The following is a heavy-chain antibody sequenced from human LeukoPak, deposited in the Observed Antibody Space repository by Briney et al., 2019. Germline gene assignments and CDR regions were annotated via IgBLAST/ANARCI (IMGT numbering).Heavy chain of an antibody. CDR1: GFTFSGHS. D-gene: IGHD2-2*01. CDR2: ISGSGGST. V-gene: IGHV3-23*01. CDR3: AKVAGRDIVVVPAARYFDY. J-gene: IGHJ4*02. Sequence: PGGSLRLSCAASGFTFSGHSMNWVRQAPGKGLEWVSAISGSGGSTYYADSVKGRFTISRDNSKNTLYLQMNSLRAEDTAVYYCAKVAGRDIVVVPAARYFDYWGQGTLVTVSS.